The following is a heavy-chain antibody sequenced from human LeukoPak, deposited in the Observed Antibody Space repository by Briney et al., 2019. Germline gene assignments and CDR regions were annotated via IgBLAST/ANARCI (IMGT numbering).Heavy chain of an antibody. V-gene: IGHV3-7*01. D-gene: IGHD3-10*01. CDR2: MKPDASHI. Sequence: GGSLRLSCAASGFSFSNFWMAWVRQRPGEGLEWVANMKPDASHISYVDSVEGRFTISRDNAKNSLYLQMDSLRAEDTAVYYCVRASRTYGYFWGRGTLVTVSS. CDR1: GFSFSNFW. J-gene: IGHJ4*02. CDR3: VRASRTYGYF.